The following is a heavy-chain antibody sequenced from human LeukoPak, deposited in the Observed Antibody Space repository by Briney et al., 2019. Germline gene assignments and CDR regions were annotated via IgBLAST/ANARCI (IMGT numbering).Heavy chain of an antibody. CDR2: ISYDGSNK. CDR3: AKGQIRFLEWLLSN. Sequence: GGSLRLSCAASGFTFSTYAMNWVRQAPGKGLEWVAVISYDGSNKYYADSVKGRFTISRDNSKNTLYLQMNSLRAEDTAVYYCAKGQIRFLEWLLSNWGQGTLVTVSS. CDR1: GFTFSTYA. V-gene: IGHV3-30*04. J-gene: IGHJ4*02. D-gene: IGHD3-3*01.